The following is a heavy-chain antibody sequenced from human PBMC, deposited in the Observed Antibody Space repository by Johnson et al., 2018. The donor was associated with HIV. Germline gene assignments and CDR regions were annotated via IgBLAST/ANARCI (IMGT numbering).Heavy chain of an antibody. CDR1: GFAFSGYA. J-gene: IGHJ3*02. CDR3: LSQWLVRNAFEI. Sequence: QVQLVESGGGVVQPGGSLRVSCAASGFAFSGYALHWVRQAPGKGLEWVAVISYDGSNKYYADSVKGRFTISRDNSKNTLYLQMNSLSAEDPAVYYCLSQWLVRNAFEIWGQGTMVTVSS. CDR2: ISYDGSNK. V-gene: IGHV3-30-3*01. D-gene: IGHD6-19*01.